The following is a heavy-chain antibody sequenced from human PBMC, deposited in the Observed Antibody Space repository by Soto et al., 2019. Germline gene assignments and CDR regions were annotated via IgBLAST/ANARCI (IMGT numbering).Heavy chain of an antibody. Sequence: QVQLVESGGGVVQPGRSLRLSCAASGFTFSSYGMHWVRQAPGKGLEWVAGIWYDGSNKYYADSVKGRFTISRDNSKNTLYLQMNSLRAEDTAVYYGAREVGASPNFYYWGQGTLVTVSA. CDR2: IWYDGSNK. V-gene: IGHV3-33*01. J-gene: IGHJ4*02. D-gene: IGHD1-26*01. CDR1: GFTFSSYG. CDR3: AREVGASPNFYY.